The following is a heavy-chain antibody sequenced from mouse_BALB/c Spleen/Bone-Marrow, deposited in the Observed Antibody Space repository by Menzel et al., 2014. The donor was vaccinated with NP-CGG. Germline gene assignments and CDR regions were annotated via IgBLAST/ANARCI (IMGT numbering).Heavy chain of an antibody. V-gene: IGHV2-2*02. CDR2: IWSGGNT. J-gene: IGHJ4*01. Sequence: QVHLQQPGPGLVQPSQSLSITCTVSGLSLTDYGVHWVRQSPGKGLEWLGVIWSGGNTDYNAAFISRLSISKDNSKSQVFFKMNRLQANDTAIYYCARKSYYYGKRAMDYWGQGTSATVPS. CDR1: GLSLTDYG. D-gene: IGHD1-1*01. CDR3: ARKSYYYGKRAMDY.